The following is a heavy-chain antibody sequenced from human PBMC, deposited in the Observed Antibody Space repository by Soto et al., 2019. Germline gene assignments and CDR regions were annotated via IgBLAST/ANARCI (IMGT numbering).Heavy chain of an antibody. Sequence: TGGSLRLSCAASGFTFSSYAMSWVRQAPGKGLEWVSAISAGAVATNYADSVKGRFTISRDNSKNTLYLQMNSLRAEDTAVYYCAKGRESSGSYRPFDYWGQGALVTVS. D-gene: IGHD3-22*01. V-gene: IGHV3-23*01. CDR1: GFTFSSYA. CDR3: AKGRESSGSYRPFDY. J-gene: IGHJ4*02. CDR2: ISAGAVAT.